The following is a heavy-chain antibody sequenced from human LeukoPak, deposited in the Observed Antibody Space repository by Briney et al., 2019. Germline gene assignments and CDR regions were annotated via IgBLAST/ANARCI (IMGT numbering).Heavy chain of an antibody. Sequence: ASVKVSCKASGYTFTGYYMHWVRQAPGQGLEWMGWINPNSGGTNYAQKFQGRVTMTRDTSISTAYMELSRLRSDDTAVYYCARDRSSSLNAFDIRGQGTMVTVSS. CDR2: INPNSGGT. CDR1: GYTFTGYY. V-gene: IGHV1-2*02. CDR3: ARDRSSSLNAFDI. J-gene: IGHJ3*02. D-gene: IGHD6-13*01.